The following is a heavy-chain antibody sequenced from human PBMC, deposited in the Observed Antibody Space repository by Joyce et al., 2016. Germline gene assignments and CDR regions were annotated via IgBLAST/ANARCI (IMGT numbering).Heavy chain of an antibody. V-gene: IGHV4-30-4*01. Sequence: QVQLQESGPGVVRPSQTLSLTCSVSGASISSGDNYWSWIRQPPGKGREWIGYIFYSGTTKYNPSLRSRLSISAEMSKNQFSLKLTSVTAADTAMYFCAREARGQPFDFWGQGALVTVSS. J-gene: IGHJ4*02. CDR2: IFYSGTT. CDR3: AREARGQPFDF. D-gene: IGHD3-10*01. CDR1: GASISSGDNY.